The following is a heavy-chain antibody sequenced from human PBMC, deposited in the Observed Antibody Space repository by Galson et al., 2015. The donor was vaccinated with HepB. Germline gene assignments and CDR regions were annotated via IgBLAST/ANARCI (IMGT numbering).Heavy chain of an antibody. CDR3: AKLSHTSPVNYFDS. Sequence: SCAASGFTFSTYAMSWVRQAPGKGLEWVSAIIASGGSTHYADSVKGRFTISRDNSKNTLYLQMNSLRAEDTAVYFCAKLSHTSPVNYFDSWGQGTLVTVSS. V-gene: IGHV3-23*01. CDR2: IIASGGST. J-gene: IGHJ4*02. CDR1: GFTFSTYA.